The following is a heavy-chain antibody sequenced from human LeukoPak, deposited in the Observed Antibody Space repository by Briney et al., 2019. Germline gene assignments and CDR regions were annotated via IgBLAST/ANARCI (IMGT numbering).Heavy chain of an antibody. J-gene: IGHJ4*02. D-gene: IGHD2-8*01. CDR2: ISSSGSTI. CDR1: GFTVSSYY. CDR3: ARVSADCTNGVCYFDY. Sequence: GGSLRLSCAASGFTVSSYYMSWIRQAPGKGLEWVSYISSSGSTIYYADSVKGRFTISRDNAKNSLYLQMNSLRAEDTAVYYCARVSADCTNGVCYFDYWGQGTLVTVSS. V-gene: IGHV3-11*04.